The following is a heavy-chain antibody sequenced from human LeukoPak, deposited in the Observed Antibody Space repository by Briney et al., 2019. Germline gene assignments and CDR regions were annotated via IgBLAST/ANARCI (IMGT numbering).Heavy chain of an antibody. CDR1: GGSISDYY. J-gene: IGHJ4*02. Sequence: PSETLSLTCTVSGGSISDYYWSWIRQPAGKGLEWIGRIYASGSTNYNPSLKSRVTMPVDTSKNQFSLNLSSVTAADTAVYYCARDGLLTGYYLGFDYWGQGTLVTVSS. V-gene: IGHV4-4*07. CDR3: ARDGLLTGYYLGFDY. CDR2: IYASGST. D-gene: IGHD3-9*01.